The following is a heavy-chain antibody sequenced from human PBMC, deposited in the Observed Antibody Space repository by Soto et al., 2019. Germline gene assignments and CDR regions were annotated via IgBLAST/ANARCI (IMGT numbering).Heavy chain of an antibody. CDR2: IIPIFGTA. Sequence: QVQLVQSGAEVKKPGSSVKVSCKASGDTFSSYAISWVRQAPGQGLEWMGGIIPIFGTANYAQKFQGRVTITADESTSTAYMELSSLRSEDTAVYYCARSPDGYNWSGLDYWGQGTLVTVSS. CDR1: GDTFSSYA. CDR3: ARSPDGYNWSGLDY. D-gene: IGHD3-3*01. J-gene: IGHJ4*02. V-gene: IGHV1-69*01.